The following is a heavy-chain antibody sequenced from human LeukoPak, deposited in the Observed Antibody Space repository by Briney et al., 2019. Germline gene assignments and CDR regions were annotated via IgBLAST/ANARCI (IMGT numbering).Heavy chain of an antibody. CDR1: GFTFSSYA. CDR3: AKDYSSGWDYFDY. Sequence: GGSLRLSCAASGFTFSSYAMSWVRQAPGKGLEWVSAISGSGGSTYYADSAKGRFTISRDNSKSTLYLQMNSLRAEDTAVYNCAKDYSSGWDYFDYWGQGTLVTVSS. D-gene: IGHD6-19*01. J-gene: IGHJ4*02. CDR2: ISGSGGST. V-gene: IGHV3-23*01.